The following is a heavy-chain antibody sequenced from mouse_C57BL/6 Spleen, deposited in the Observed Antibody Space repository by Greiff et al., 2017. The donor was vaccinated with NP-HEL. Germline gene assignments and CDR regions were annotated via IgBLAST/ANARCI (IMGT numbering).Heavy chain of an antibody. J-gene: IGHJ2*01. CDR2: IDPANGNT. V-gene: IGHV14-3*01. D-gene: IGHD1-1*01. Sequence: EVQRVESVAELVRPGASVKLSCTASGFNIKNTYMHWVKQRPEQGLEWIGRIDPANGNTKYAPKFQGKATITADTSSNTAYLQLSSLTSEDTAIYYCARRYYGSSYTFDYWGQGTTLTVSS. CDR3: ARRYYGSSYTFDY. CDR1: GFNIKNTY.